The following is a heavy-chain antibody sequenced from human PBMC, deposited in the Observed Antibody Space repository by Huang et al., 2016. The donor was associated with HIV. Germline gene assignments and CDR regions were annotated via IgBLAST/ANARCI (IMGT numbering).Heavy chain of an antibody. CDR1: GGSFSGYY. V-gene: IGHV4-34*01. CDR2: INHSDST. Sequence: QVQLQQWGAGLLRPSETLSLTCAVYGGSFSGYYGPWIRQPPGKGLEWLGEINHSDSTNCNPSIKSRVTISVDTSRNQFSLTLTSVTAADTSVYYCARGQGGYYYYYMDVWGKGTTVTVSS. J-gene: IGHJ6*03. CDR3: ARGQGGYYYYYMDV.